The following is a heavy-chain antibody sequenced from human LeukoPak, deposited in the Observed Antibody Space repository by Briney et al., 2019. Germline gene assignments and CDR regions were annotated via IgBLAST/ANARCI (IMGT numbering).Heavy chain of an antibody. Sequence: SETLSLTCTVSGVSISSYYLSWIRQPPGKGLEWIWYIYYSGSTNYNPSLKSRVTISVDTSKNQFSLKLSSVTAADTAVYYCARGRYDRQWLVLGYFDYWGQGTLVTVSS. CDR3: ARGRYDRQWLVLGYFDY. V-gene: IGHV4-59*01. D-gene: IGHD6-19*01. J-gene: IGHJ4*02. CDR1: GVSISSYY. CDR2: IYYSGST.